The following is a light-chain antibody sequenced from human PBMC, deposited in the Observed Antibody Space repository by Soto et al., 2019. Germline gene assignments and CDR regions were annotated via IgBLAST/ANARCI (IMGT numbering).Light chain of an antibody. CDR1: GSDIGTYNF. CDR3: SSYTNTGTLVV. V-gene: IGLV2-14*01. CDR2: EVA. J-gene: IGLJ3*02. Sequence: QSALTQPASVSGSPGQSITISCSGSGSDIGTYNFVSWYQHHPGRATKLIISEVANRPSGVSDRFSGSKSGSLASLTISGLQADDEAVYYCSSYTNTGTLVVFGVGTKVTVL.